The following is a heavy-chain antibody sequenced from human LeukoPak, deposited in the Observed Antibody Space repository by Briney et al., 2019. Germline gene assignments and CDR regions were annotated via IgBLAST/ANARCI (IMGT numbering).Heavy chain of an antibody. CDR1: GGSISSSSYY. CDR2: IYSSGST. J-gene: IGHJ3*02. Sequence: PSETLSLTCTVSGGSISSSSYYWGWIRQPPGKVLEWIGNIYSSGSTYYNPSLKSRVTISVDTSKNQFSLKLSSVTAADTAVYYCMVGARPTKPALDIWGQGTMVTVSS. V-gene: IGHV4-39*01. D-gene: IGHD6-6*01. CDR3: MVGARPTKPALDI.